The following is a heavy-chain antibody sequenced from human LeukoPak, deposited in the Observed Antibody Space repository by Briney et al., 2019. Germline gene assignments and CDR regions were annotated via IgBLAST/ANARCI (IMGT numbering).Heavy chain of an antibody. Sequence: SETLSLTCTVSGGSISSYYWSWIRQPPGKGLEWIGYIYYSGSTNYNPSHKSRVTISVDTSKNQFSLKLSSVTAADTAVYYCARVGDYGDYYYYGMDVWGQGTTVTVSS. CDR2: IYYSGST. CDR3: ARVGDYGDYYYYGMDV. D-gene: IGHD4-17*01. J-gene: IGHJ6*02. CDR1: GGSISSYY. V-gene: IGHV4-59*01.